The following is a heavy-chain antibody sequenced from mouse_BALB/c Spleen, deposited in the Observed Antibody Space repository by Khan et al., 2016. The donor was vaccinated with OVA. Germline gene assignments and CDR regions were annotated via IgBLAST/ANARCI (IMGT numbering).Heavy chain of an antibody. Sequence: QVQLQQSGAELVKPGASVKLSCKASGYTFTSYYIYWVKQRPGQGLEWIGEINPSNGGSNFNEKFKNKATLTVDKSSSTTSMQLSSLTSEDSPVYYCTRGGYSSFAYWGQGTLVTGSA. CDR2: INPSNGGS. V-gene: IGHV1S81*02. CDR3: TRGGYSSFAY. D-gene: IGHD1-3*01. CDR1: GYTFTSYY. J-gene: IGHJ3*01.